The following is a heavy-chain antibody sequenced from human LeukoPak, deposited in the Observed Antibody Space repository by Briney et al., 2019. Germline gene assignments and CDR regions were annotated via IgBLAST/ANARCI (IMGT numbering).Heavy chain of an antibody. J-gene: IGHJ4*02. Sequence: PGGSLRLSCAASGFTFSSYSMNWVRQAPGKGLEWVSSISTSSIYIYYADSVKGRFTISRDNARNSLYLQMNSLRAEDTAVYYCAREVPDRTTDFWGQGTLVTVSS. CDR1: GFTFSSYS. CDR2: ISTSSIYI. CDR3: AREVPDRTTDF. V-gene: IGHV3-21*01. D-gene: IGHD1-7*01.